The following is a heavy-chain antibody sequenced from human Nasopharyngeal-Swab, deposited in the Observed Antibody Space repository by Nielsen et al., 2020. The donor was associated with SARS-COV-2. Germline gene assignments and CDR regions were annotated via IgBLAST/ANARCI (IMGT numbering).Heavy chain of an antibody. CDR3: ARGKRLHP. CDR2: VRTINGDT. Sequence: ASVKVTCKASGYIFNSYGISWVRQAPGQGLAWMGWVRTINGDTNYAQRFQSRVTMTTDTSPSKAYMELRSLRSDDTAVYYCARGKRLHPWGQGTLVTVSS. J-gene: IGHJ5*02. D-gene: IGHD5-12*01. CDR1: GYIFNSYG. V-gene: IGHV1-18*04.